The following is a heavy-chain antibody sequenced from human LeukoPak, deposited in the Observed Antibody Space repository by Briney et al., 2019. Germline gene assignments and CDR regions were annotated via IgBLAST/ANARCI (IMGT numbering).Heavy chain of an antibody. V-gene: IGHV3-7*01. Sequence: PGGSLRLSCAASGFTFSSYWMSWVRQAPGKGLGWVANIKQDGSEKYCVDSVKGRFTISRDNAMNSLYLKMNSLRAEDTAVYYCARDHRIAARPDAFDIWGQGTMVTVSS. J-gene: IGHJ3*02. D-gene: IGHD6-6*01. CDR1: GFTFSSYW. CDR2: IKQDGSEK. CDR3: ARDHRIAARPDAFDI.